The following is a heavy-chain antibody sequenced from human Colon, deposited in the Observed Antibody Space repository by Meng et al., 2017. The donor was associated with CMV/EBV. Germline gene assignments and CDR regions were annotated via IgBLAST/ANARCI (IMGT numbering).Heavy chain of an antibody. CDR1: GFTFSSYE. CDR2: ISSSGSTT. V-gene: IGHV3-48*03. Sequence: GESLKISCTASGFTFSSYEMNWVRQAPGKGLEWVSYISSSGSTTYHADSVKGRFTISRDNAKNSLYLQMNSLRADDTAVYYRAKLGNYYDTSGYTIWGQGTPVTVSS. D-gene: IGHD3-22*01. CDR3: AKLGNYYDTSGYTI. J-gene: IGHJ4*02.